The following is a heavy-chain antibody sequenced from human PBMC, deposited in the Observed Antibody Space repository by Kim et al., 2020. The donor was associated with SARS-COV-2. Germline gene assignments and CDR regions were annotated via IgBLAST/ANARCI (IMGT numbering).Heavy chain of an antibody. CDR3: AKNVHITSVTFLWYFDL. CDR2: IFGSGHGT. D-gene: IGHD2-2*01. CDR1: RFTFSSSA. V-gene: IGHV3-23*01. J-gene: IGHJ2*01. Sequence: GVSLRLSCVASRFTFSSSAMTWVRQAPGKGLEWVSTIFGSGHGTYYANSVKGRFVVSRDNSKNTLSLQMNNLRGDDTAIYYCAKNVHITSVTFLWYFDLWGRGTSVTVSS.